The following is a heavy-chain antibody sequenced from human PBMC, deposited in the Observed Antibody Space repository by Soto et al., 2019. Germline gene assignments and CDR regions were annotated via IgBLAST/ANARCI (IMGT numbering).Heavy chain of an antibody. CDR1: GFTFSSYS. D-gene: IGHD3-10*01. CDR2: ISSSSSYI. J-gene: IGHJ6*02. Sequence: EVQLVESGGGLVKPGGSLRLSCAASGFTFSSYSMNWVRQAPGKGLEWVSSISSSSSYIYYADSVKGRFTISRDNAKNSLYPQMNRLRAEDTAVYYCASDRGGRGGHYYYSYGMDVWGQGTTVTVSS. V-gene: IGHV3-21*01. CDR3: ASDRGGRGGHYYYSYGMDV.